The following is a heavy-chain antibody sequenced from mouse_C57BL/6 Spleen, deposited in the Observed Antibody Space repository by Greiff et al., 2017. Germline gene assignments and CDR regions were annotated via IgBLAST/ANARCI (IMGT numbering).Heavy chain of an antibody. V-gene: IGHV3-6*01. J-gene: IGHJ2*01. CDR1: GYSITSGYY. Sequence: EVQLVESGPGLVKPSQSLSLTCSVTGYSITSGYYWNWIRQFPGNKLEWMGYISYDGSNNYNPSLKNRISITRDTSKNQFFLKLNSVTTEDTATYYCAREDPYYYGSSPFDYWGQGTTLTVSS. CDR2: ISYDGSN. CDR3: AREDPYYYGSSPFDY. D-gene: IGHD1-1*01.